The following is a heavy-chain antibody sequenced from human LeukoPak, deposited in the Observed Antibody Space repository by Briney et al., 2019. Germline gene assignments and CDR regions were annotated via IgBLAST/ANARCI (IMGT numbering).Heavy chain of an antibody. Sequence: SVKVSCKASGFTVTTFAVQWVRQARGQRLEWIGWIVVGGGNTNYAQKFQERVTITRDMSTSTAYMELSSLRSEDTAVYYCARDGQLSKPGYYMDVWGKGTTVTVSS. CDR3: ARDGQLSKPGYYMDV. J-gene: IGHJ6*03. V-gene: IGHV1-58*01. CDR1: GFTVTTFA. CDR2: IVVGGGNT. D-gene: IGHD4-11*01.